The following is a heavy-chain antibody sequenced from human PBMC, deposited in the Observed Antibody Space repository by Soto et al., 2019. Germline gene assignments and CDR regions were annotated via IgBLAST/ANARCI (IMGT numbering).Heavy chain of an antibody. CDR2: ILHSGDII. Sequence: EVQLEESGGALFHPGGSLKLACAASGLNSGSMELNWFGQAPGKGLEWLSFILHSGDIIYYADSVKGRFTISRDNAKNLLYLHMNTLRVEDTAIYYCATRLSVSYGPLFDQWGQGTLVTVSS. CDR3: ATRLSVSYGPLFDQ. J-gene: IGHJ4*02. CDR1: GLNSGSME. D-gene: IGHD3-16*01. V-gene: IGHV3-48*03.